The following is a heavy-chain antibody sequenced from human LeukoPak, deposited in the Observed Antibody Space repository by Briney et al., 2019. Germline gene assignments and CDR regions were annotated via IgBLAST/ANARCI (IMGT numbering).Heavy chain of an antibody. J-gene: IGHJ4*02. CDR3: TTEYPNIDFWSGYSRI. V-gene: IGHV3-15*01. CDR2: IKSKTDGGTT. D-gene: IGHD3-3*01. Sequence: PGGSLRLSCAASGFTFSNAWMSWVRQAPGKGLEWVGRIKSKTDGGTTDYAAPVKGRFTISRDDSKNTLYLQMNSLKTEDTAVYYCTTEYPNIDFWSGYSRIWGQGTLVTVSS. CDR1: GFTFSNAW.